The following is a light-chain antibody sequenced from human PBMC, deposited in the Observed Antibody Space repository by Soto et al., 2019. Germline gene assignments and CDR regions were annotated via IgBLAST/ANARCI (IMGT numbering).Light chain of an antibody. CDR3: SSYKGISSLGI. Sequence: QSALTQPASVSGSLGQSITISCTGTGSDVGSYKYVSWYQQHPGKAPKLIIFDVSNRPSGVSDRFSGSKSGNTASLTISGLQAEDEADDFCSSYKGISSLGIFGTGTKLTVL. CDR1: GSDVGSYKY. V-gene: IGLV2-14*03. CDR2: DVS. J-gene: IGLJ1*01.